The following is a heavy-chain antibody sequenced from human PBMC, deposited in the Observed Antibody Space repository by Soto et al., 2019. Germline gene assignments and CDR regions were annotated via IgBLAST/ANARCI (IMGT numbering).Heavy chain of an antibody. CDR2: ISAYNGNT. V-gene: IGHV1-18*01. J-gene: IGHJ4*02. CDR1: GYTFTSYG. CDR3: ARVFLLWFGELSNYFDY. Sequence: QVQLVQSGAEVKKPGASVQVSCKASGYTFTSYGISWVRQAPGQGLEWMGWISAYNGNTNYAQKLQGRVTMTTDTSTSRVYMELCRLGFADTTVYYCARVFLLWFGELSNYFDYWGQGALVTVSS. D-gene: IGHD3-10*01.